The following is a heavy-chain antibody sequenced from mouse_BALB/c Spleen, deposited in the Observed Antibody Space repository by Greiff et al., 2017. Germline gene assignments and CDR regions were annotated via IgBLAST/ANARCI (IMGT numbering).Heavy chain of an antibody. CDR2: IWSGGST. V-gene: IGHV2-2*02. J-gene: IGHJ3*01. CDR3: AREGIYYRYGKFAY. D-gene: IGHD2-14*01. Sequence: VKLQESGPGLVQPSQSLSITCTVSGFSLTSYGVHWVRQSPGKGLEWLGVIWSGGSTDYNAAFISRLSISKDNSKSQVFFKMNSLQANDTAIYYCAREGIYYRYGKFAYWGQGTLVTVSA. CDR1: GFSLTSYG.